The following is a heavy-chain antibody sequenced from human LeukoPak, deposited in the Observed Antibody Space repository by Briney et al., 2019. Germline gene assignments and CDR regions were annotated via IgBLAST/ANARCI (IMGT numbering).Heavy chain of an antibody. D-gene: IGHD3-3*01. CDR3: AGGRFSFDV. CDR1: GFTFSSYW. J-gene: IGHJ6*02. CDR2: IKQDGSEK. V-gene: IGHV3-7*01. Sequence: GGSLRLSCAASGFTFSSYWMSWVRQAPGKGLEWVANIKQDGSEKYYVDSVKGRFTISRDNAKNTLYLQMTSLRAEDTAVYYCAGGRFSFDVWGQGTTVTVSS.